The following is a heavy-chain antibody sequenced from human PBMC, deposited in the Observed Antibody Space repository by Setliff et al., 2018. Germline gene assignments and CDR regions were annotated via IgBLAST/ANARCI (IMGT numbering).Heavy chain of an antibody. CDR3: ARLYIVVVVAATPAWFDP. J-gene: IGHJ5*02. Sequence: PSETLSLTCTVSGGSISSSTNYWGWIRQPPGKGLEGIGEINHSGSTNYNPSLKSRVTISVDTSKNQFSRKLSSVTAADTAVYYCARLYIVVVVAATPAWFDPWGQGTLVTVS. CDR2: INHSGST. D-gene: IGHD2-15*01. V-gene: IGHV4-39*07. CDR1: GGSISSSTNY.